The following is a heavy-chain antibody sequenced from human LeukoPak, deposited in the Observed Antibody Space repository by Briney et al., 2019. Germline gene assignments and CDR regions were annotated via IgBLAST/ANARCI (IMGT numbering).Heavy chain of an antibody. J-gene: IGHJ4*02. CDR3: ARDRTRTGYSSGWYHDY. Sequence: ASVKVSCKASGYTFTGYYMHWVRQARGQALEWMGWINPNSGGTNYAQKFDGMVTMTKDTSISTAYMPLSRLRSDDTAVYYCARDRTRTGYSSGWYHDYWGQGTLVTVSS. CDR2: INPNSGGT. D-gene: IGHD6-19*01. V-gene: IGHV1-2*02. CDR1: GYTFTGYY.